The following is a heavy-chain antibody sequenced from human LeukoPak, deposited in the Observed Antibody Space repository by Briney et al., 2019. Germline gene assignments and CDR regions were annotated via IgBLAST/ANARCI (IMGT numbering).Heavy chain of an antibody. Sequence: PSETLSLTCAVYGGSFSGYYWSWIRHPPGKGLEWIGEINHSGSTNYDPSLKSRVTISVDTSKNQFSLKLSSVTDADTAVYYCARPATSSGWYFDLWGRGTLVTVSS. V-gene: IGHV4-34*01. CDR3: ARPATSSGWYFDL. CDR2: INHSGST. CDR1: GGSFSGYY. D-gene: IGHD6-25*01. J-gene: IGHJ2*01.